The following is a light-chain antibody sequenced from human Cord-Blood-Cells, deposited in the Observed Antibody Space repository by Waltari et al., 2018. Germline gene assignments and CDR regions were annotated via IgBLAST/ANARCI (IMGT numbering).Light chain of an antibody. CDR3: QQYNNWWT. Sequence: DIVMQQSPATLSVSPGASATLSCRASQSVSSNLAWSQQKPGKAPTLLIYGAATRATGIPARFSGSGSGTEFTLTISSLQSEDFAVYYCQQYNNWWTFGQGTKVEIK. J-gene: IGKJ1*01. CDR2: GAA. V-gene: IGKV3-15*01. CDR1: QSVSSN.